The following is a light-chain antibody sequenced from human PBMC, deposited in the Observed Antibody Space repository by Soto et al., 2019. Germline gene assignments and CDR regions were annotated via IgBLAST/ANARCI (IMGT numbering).Light chain of an antibody. CDR1: SSDVGGYNY. V-gene: IGLV2-14*01. CDR3: TSYTSSSTRV. Sequence: QSALTQPASVSGSPGQSITISCTGTSSDVGGYNYVSWYQQHPGKAPKVMIYDVSNRPSGVSDRFSGSKSGNTASLTISGLQAEDDADYYCTSYTSSSTRVVGGGTKLTFL. J-gene: IGLJ3*02. CDR2: DVS.